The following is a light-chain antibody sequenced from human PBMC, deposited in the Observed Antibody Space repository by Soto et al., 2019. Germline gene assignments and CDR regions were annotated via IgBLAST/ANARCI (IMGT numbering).Light chain of an antibody. V-gene: IGLV1-40*01. CDR2: GNS. Sequence: QSVLTQPPSVSGAPGQRATISCTGSSSNIGAGYDVHWYQQLPGTAPKLLIYGNSNRPSGVPDRFSGSKSGTSASLAITGLQAEDEADYYCQSSDSSLNVFGTGTKV. CDR3: QSSDSSLNV. CDR1: SSNIGAGYD. J-gene: IGLJ1*01.